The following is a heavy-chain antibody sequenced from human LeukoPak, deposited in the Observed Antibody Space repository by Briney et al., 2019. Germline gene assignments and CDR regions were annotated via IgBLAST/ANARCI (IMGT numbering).Heavy chain of an antibody. CDR2: INERGTDS. CDR1: GFTFSGHW. CDR3: AREIYCSGGSCWPDAFDI. V-gene: IGHV3-74*03. Sequence: GGSLRLSCTASGFTFSGHWIHWVRQPPGMGLVWVSRINERGTDSMYAESVKGRFTISRDNSKNTLYLQMNSLRAEDTAVYYCAREIYCSGGSCWPDAFDIWGQGTMVTVSS. J-gene: IGHJ3*02. D-gene: IGHD2-15*01.